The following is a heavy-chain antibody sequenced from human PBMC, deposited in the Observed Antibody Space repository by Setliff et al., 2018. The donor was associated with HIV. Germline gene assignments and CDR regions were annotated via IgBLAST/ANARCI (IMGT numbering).Heavy chain of an antibody. D-gene: IGHD4-17*01. CDR1: GGSINSTSYY. Sequence: PSETLSLTCTVSGGSINSTSYYWGWIRQPPGNGLEWIGSIYHTGSTYYKPSLKSRVSMSADTSKNQFSLKLTSVTASDTAVYYCARAAAGNTGPFDLWGQGSPVTVSS. J-gene: IGHJ4*02. V-gene: IGHV4-39*07. CDR3: ARAAAGNTGPFDL. CDR2: IYHTGST.